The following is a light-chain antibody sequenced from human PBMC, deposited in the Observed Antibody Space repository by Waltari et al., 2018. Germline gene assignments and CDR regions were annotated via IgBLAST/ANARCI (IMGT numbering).Light chain of an antibody. CDR1: QTVLYSDNNKNY. J-gene: IGKJ4*01. Sequence: DIVMTQSPDSLAVSLGERATINCKSSQTVLYSDNNKNYLTWYQQKPGQPPKLLIYWASTRESGVPARFSGSQSGTAASLAISGLRSADEADYYCAAWDDRLRGPLFGGGTK. CDR2: WAS. CDR3: AAWDDRLRGPL. V-gene: IGKV4-1*01.